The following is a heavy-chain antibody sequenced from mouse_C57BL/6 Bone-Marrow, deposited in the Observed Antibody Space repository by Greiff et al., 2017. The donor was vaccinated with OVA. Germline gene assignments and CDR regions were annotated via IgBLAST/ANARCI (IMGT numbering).Heavy chain of an antibody. CDR2: IYPGDGDT. CDR3: ARVLKDYYAMDY. CDR1: GYAFSSYW. V-gene: IGHV1-80*01. Sequence: QVQLKQSGAELVKPGASVKISCKASGYAFSSYWMNWVKQRPGKGLEWIGQIYPGDGDTNYNGKFKGKATLTADKSSSTAYMQLSSLTSEDSAVYFCARVLKDYYAMDYWGQGTSVTVSS. J-gene: IGHJ4*01.